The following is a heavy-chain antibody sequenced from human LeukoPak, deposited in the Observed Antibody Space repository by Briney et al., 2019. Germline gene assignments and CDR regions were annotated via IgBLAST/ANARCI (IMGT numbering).Heavy chain of an antibody. J-gene: IGHJ4*02. CDR1: GYTFTSYG. CDR2: ISAYNGNT. CDR3: ARDLVGLRSSGWYLDY. Sequence: ASVKVSCKASGYTFTSYGISWVRQAPGQGLEWMGWISAYNGNTNYAQKLQGRVTMTTDTSTSTAYMELRSLRSDDTAVYYCARDLVGLRSSGWYLDYWGQGTLVTVSS. D-gene: IGHD6-19*01. V-gene: IGHV1-18*01.